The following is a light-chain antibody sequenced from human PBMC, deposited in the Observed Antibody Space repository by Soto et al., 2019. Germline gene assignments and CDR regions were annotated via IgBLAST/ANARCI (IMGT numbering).Light chain of an antibody. CDR2: EVN. Sequence: QSVLTQPASVSGSPGQSITISCTGTSSDFGDRNFVSWYQQHPGKSPRLIIYEVNNRPSGVAPRFSGSKSGNTASLTISGLQAEDEADYYCSSLITIETWVFGGGTKLTVL. CDR3: SSLITIETWV. CDR1: SSDFGDRNF. J-gene: IGLJ3*02. V-gene: IGLV2-14*03.